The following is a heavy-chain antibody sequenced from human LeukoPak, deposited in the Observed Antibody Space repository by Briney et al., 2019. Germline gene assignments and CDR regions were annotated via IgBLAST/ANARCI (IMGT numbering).Heavy chain of an antibody. V-gene: IGHV4-39*07. CDR2: IYYSGST. Sequence: SETLSLTCTVSGGSISSSSYYWGWIRQPPWKGLEWIGSIYYSGSTYYNPSLKSRVTISVDTSKNQFSLKLSSVTAADTAVYYCARGRVGYSYGYFDYWGQGTLVNVSS. CDR1: GGSISSSSYY. CDR3: ARGRVGYSYGYFDY. D-gene: IGHD5-18*01. J-gene: IGHJ4*02.